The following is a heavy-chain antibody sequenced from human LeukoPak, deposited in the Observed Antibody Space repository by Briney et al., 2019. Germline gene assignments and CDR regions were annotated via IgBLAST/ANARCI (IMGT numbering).Heavy chain of an antibody. CDR1: GGSISSGDYY. Sequence: SQTLSLTCTVSGGSISSGDYYWSWIRQPPGKGLEWIGYIYYSGSTCYNPSLKSRVTISVDTSKNQFSLKLSSVTAADTAVYYCARGRYGSGSSLWFDPWGQGTLVTVSS. D-gene: IGHD3-10*01. J-gene: IGHJ5*02. V-gene: IGHV4-30-4*08. CDR2: IYYSGST. CDR3: ARGRYGSGSSLWFDP.